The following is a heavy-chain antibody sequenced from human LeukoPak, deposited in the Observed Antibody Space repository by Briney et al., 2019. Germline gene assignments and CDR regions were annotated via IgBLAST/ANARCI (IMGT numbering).Heavy chain of an antibody. CDR2: IKQDGSEK. CDR3: ARSRSGWYPAFDI. J-gene: IGHJ3*02. V-gene: IGHV3-7*01. CDR1: GFTFSSYW. D-gene: IGHD6-19*01. Sequence: GSLRLSCAASGFTFSSYWMSWVRQAPGKGLEWAANIKQDGSEKYYVDSVKGRFTISRDNAKNSLYLQMNSLRAEDTAVYYCARSRSGWYPAFDIWGQGTMVTVSS.